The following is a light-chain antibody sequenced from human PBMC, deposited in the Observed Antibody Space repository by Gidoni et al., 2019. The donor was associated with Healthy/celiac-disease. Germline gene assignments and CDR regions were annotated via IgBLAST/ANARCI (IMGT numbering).Light chain of an antibody. V-gene: IGLV3-1*01. CDR3: QAWDSSSVV. J-gene: IGLJ2*01. CDR1: KLGDKY. CDR2: QDS. Sequence: SYELTQPPSVSVSPGQTASITCSGDKLGDKYACWYQQKPGQFPFLVIYQDSKRPSGIPERFSGSNSGNTATRTISGTQAMDEADYYCQAWDSSSVVFGGGTKLTVL.